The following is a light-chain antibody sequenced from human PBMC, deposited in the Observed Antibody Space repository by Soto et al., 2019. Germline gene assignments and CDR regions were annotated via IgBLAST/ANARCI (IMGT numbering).Light chain of an antibody. CDR2: ASS. CDR1: QGISSY. CDR3: QQLDTFPGT. J-gene: IGKJ5*01. Sequence: DIQLTQSPSFLSASVGDRVTITCRASQGISSYLAWYQQTPGKAPKLLIYASSTLQSGVPSRFIGSGSRTEFTLIISSLQPEDFATYYCQQLDTFPGTFGQGTRL. V-gene: IGKV1-9*01.